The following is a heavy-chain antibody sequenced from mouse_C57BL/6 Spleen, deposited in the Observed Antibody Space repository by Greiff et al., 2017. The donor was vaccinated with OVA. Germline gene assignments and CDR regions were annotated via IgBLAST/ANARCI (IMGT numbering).Heavy chain of an antibody. CDR3: ARMGLLRPYYFDD. CDR1: GYTFTSYW. V-gene: IGHV1-53*01. J-gene: IGHJ2*01. CDR2: INPSNGGT. D-gene: IGHD1-2*01. Sequence: QVQLQQPGTELVKPGASVKLSCKASGYTFTSYWMHWVKPRPGQGLEWIGNINPSNGGTNYNEKFKSKATLTVDKSSSTAYMQLSSLTSEDSAVYYCARMGLLRPYYFDDWGQGTTLTVSS.